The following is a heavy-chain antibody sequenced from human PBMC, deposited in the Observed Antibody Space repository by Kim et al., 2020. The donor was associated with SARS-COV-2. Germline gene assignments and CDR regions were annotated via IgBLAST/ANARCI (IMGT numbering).Heavy chain of an antibody. CDR2: ISYDGSNK. V-gene: IGHV3-30-3*01. CDR3: ARDYGDYVGWFDP. Sequence: GGSLRLSCAASGFTFSSYAMHWVRQAPGKGLEWVAVISYDGSNKYYADSVKGRFTISRDNSKNTLYLQMNSLRAEDTAVYYCARDYGDYVGWFDPWGQGTLVTVSS. CDR1: GFTFSSYA. J-gene: IGHJ5*02. D-gene: IGHD4-17*01.